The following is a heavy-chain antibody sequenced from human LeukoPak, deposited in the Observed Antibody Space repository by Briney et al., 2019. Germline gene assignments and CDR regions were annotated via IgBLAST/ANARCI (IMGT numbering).Heavy chain of an antibody. CDR3: ARGYGSGSFNWFDP. CDR1: GGSFSGYY. CDR2: INHSGST. J-gene: IGHJ5*02. Sequence: SETLSLTCAVYGGSFSGYYWSWIRQPPGKGLEWIGEINHSGSTNYNPSLKSRVTISVDTSKNQFSLKLSSVTAADTAVFYCARGYGSGSFNWFDPWGQGTLVTVSS. V-gene: IGHV4-34*01. D-gene: IGHD3-10*01.